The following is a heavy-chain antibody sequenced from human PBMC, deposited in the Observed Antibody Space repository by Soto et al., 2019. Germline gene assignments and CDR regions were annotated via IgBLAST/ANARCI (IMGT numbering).Heavy chain of an antibody. V-gene: IGHV1-69*01. D-gene: IGHD6-19*01. CDR1: GGTFANYA. J-gene: IGHJ6*02. CDR3: ARDGIGIAVAGTYNGMDV. CDR2: ITPLFGTA. Sequence: VQLVQSGAEVRKPGSSVKVSCKASGGTFANYAISWVRQAPGQGLEWMGGITPLFGTANYAQQFQGRVTITADESTGAAYVELTGLRSGDTDVYYCARDGIGIAVAGTYNGMDVWGQGTTVTVSS.